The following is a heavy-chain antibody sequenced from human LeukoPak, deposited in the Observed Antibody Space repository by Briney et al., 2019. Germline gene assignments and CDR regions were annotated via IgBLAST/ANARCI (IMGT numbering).Heavy chain of an antibody. CDR1: GFTFSSYS. D-gene: IGHD5-24*01. Sequence: PGGSLGLSCAASGFTFSSYSMNWVRQAPGKGLKWVSYISSSSSTIYYADSVKGRFTISRDNAKNSLYLQMNSLRAEDTAVYYCASDGQMGYFDYWGQGTLVTVSS. CDR2: ISSSSSTI. V-gene: IGHV3-48*01. J-gene: IGHJ4*02. CDR3: ASDGQMGYFDY.